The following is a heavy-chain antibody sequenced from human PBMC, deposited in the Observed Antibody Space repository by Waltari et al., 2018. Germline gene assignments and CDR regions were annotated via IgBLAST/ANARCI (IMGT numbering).Heavy chain of an antibody. CDR1: GFTFSSYA. J-gene: IGHJ4*02. D-gene: IGHD3-22*01. Sequence: EVQLLESGGGLVQPGGSLRLSCAASGFTFSSYAMSWVRQAPGKGLEWVSVIYSGGSTYYADSVKGRFTISRDNSKNSLYLQMNSLRAEDTAVYYCASDSSGYQGVYFDYWGQGTLVTVSS. CDR2: IYSGGST. V-gene: IGHV3-23*03. CDR3: ASDSSGYQGVYFDY.